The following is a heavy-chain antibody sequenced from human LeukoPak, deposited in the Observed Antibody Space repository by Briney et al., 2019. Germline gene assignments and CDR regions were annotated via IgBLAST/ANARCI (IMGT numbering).Heavy chain of an antibody. J-gene: IGHJ6*02. CDR1: GFTVNDHY. Sequence: PGGSLRLSCAASGFTVNDHYMSWVRQAPGKGLEWVSVIYSGGSAYYADSVKGRFIISRDNSKNTLYLQVNSLRAEDTAVYYCGRDSGDYYYGIDVWGQGTTVTVSS. D-gene: IGHD3-10*01. V-gene: IGHV3-66*01. CDR2: IYSGGSA. CDR3: GRDSGDYYYGIDV.